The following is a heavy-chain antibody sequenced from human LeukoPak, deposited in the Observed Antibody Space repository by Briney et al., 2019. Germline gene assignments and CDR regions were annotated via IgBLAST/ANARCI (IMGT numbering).Heavy chain of an antibody. Sequence: SETLSLTCTVSGGSISSGGYYWSWIRQHPGKGLEWIGYIYYSGSTYYNPSLKSRVTISVDTSKNQFSLKLSSVTAADTVVYYCARGLLNPMIVVVGFDPWGQGTLVTVSS. CDR1: GGSISSGGYY. V-gene: IGHV4-31*03. D-gene: IGHD3-22*01. CDR3: ARGLLNPMIVVVGFDP. J-gene: IGHJ5*02. CDR2: IYYSGST.